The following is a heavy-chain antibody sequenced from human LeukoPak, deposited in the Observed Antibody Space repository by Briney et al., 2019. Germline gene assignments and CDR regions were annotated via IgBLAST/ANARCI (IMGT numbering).Heavy chain of an antibody. D-gene: IGHD5-18*01. CDR1: GGSISSGGYY. CDR2: IYYSGST. CDR3: ARLSLKDTAMVMDPRAFDY. J-gene: IGHJ4*02. V-gene: IGHV4-30-2*03. Sequence: SQTLSLTCTVSGGSISSGGYYWSWIRQPPGKGLEWIGSIYYSGSTYYNPSLKSRVTISVDTSKNQFSLKLSSVTAADTAVYYCARLSLKDTAMVMDPRAFDYWGQGTLVTVSS.